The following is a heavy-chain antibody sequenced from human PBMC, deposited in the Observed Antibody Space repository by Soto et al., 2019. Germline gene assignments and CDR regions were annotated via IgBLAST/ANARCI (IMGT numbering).Heavy chain of an antibody. J-gene: IGHJ4*02. Sequence: ASVKVSCKGFGYSFMKYGINWVRQAPGQGLEWVGWISPYSGYTHSAQKFHGRLTLTTDTAASTAYMGLRILRSADTALYYCAREASVLIPAAQPSRFDSWGQGTLVTVSS. V-gene: IGHV1-18*01. CDR1: GYSFMKYG. CDR3: AREASVLIPAAQPSRFDS. CDR2: ISPYSGYT. D-gene: IGHD2-2*01.